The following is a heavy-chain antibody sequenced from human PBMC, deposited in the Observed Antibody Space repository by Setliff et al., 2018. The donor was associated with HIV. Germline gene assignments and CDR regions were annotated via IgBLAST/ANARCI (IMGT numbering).Heavy chain of an antibody. Sequence: SETLSLTCAVSVGSISSTNWWTWVRQPPGKGLEWIGEIYHSGTTKYNPSLESRVLISIDKSKKHFSLRLSAVTAADTAVYYCARGHDNKYYYFYYMDVWGKGTTVTVSS. V-gene: IGHV4-4*02. CDR2: IYHSGTT. D-gene: IGHD3-9*01. CDR1: VGSISSTNW. CDR3: ARGHDNKYYYFYYMDV. J-gene: IGHJ6*03.